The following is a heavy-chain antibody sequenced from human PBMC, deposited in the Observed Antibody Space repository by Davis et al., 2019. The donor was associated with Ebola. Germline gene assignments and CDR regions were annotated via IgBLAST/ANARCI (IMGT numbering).Heavy chain of an antibody. D-gene: IGHD5-18*01. CDR1: GYTFTGYY. CDR3: ARGLDTASGYGMDV. J-gene: IGHJ6*02. CDR2: INPNSGGT. V-gene: IGHV1-2*04. Sequence: AASVKVSCKASGYTFTGYYMHWVRQAPGQGLEWMGWINPNSGGTNYAQKFQGWVTMTRDTSISTAYMELSRLRSGDTAVYYCARGLDTASGYGMDVWGQGTTVTVSS.